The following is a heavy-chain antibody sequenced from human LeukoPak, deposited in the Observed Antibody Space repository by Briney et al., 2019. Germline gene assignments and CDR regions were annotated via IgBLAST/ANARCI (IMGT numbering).Heavy chain of an antibody. CDR1: GGSISSGGYS. D-gene: IGHD3-22*01. Sequence: SETLSPTCAVSGGSISSGGYSWSWIRQPPGKGLEWIGYIYHSGSTYYNPSLKGRVTISVDTSKNQFSLKLSSVTAADTAVYYCASPSGYYYDSSGYFSLFDYWGQGTLVTVSS. CDR2: IYHSGST. J-gene: IGHJ4*02. V-gene: IGHV4-30-2*01. CDR3: ASPSGYYYDSSGYFSLFDY.